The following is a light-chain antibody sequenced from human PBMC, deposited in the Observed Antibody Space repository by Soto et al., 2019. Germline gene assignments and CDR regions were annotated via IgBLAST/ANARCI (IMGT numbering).Light chain of an antibody. CDR1: QSISSW. J-gene: IGKJ1*01. V-gene: IGKV1-5*01. CDR2: DAS. CDR3: QQYNSYSSWT. Sequence: DIQMTQSPSTLSASVGDRVTITCRASQSISSWLAWYQQKPGKAPKLLIYDASSLESGVPSRFSGSGSGTEFPLTISSLQPYDFATYYCQQYNSYSSWTFGQGTKVEIK.